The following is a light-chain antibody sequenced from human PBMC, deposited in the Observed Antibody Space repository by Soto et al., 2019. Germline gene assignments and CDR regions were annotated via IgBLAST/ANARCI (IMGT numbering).Light chain of an antibody. J-gene: IGKJ2*01. V-gene: IGKV3-11*01. CDR1: HSVGSY. Sequence: EIVLTQSPATLSLSPGERATLSCRASHSVGSYLAWYQQKPGQAPRLLIYGASNRATGIPARFSGSGSGSDFTLTISSLEPEDFALYYCQPRSNWPPGYTFGQGTKLEIK. CDR3: QPRSNWPPGYT. CDR2: GAS.